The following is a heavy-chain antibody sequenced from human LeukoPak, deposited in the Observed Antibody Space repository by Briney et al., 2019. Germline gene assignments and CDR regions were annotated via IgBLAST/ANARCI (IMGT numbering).Heavy chain of an antibody. CDR1: GYTFTSYY. CDR2: INPSGGST. CDR3: ARESSGWYEAEELGRGCFGY. D-gene: IGHD6-19*01. Sequence: ASVKVSCKASGYTFTSYYMHWVRQAPGQGLEWMGIINPSGGSTSYAQKFQGRVTMTRDTSTSTVYMELSSLRSEDTAVYYCARESSGWYEAEELGRGCFGYWGQGTLVTVSS. J-gene: IGHJ4*02. V-gene: IGHV1-46*01.